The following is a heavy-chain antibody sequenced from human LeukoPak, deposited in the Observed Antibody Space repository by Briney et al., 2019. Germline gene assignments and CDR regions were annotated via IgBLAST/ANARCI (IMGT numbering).Heavy chain of an antibody. J-gene: IGHJ4*02. CDR1: GFNFSSHW. V-gene: IGHV3-74*01. Sequence: GGSLRLSCAASGFNFSSHWMHWVRQPPGKGLVWVSRINSDGSHTTYANSMKGRFTISRDNAKNTLYLQMNSLRAEDTSVYYCVRASSTDSSGYVEIDFWGQGTLVTVSS. CDR2: INSDGSHT. CDR3: VRASSTDSSGYVEIDF. D-gene: IGHD3-22*01.